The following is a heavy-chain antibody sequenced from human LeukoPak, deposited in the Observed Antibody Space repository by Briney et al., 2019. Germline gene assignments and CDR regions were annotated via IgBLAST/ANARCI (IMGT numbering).Heavy chain of an antibody. CDR1: GFTFSSYA. V-gene: IGHV3-30-3*01. D-gene: IGHD3-10*01. J-gene: IGHJ4*02. CDR2: ISYDGSNK. Sequence: PGRSLRLSCAASGFTFSSYAMHWVRQAPGKGLEWVAVISYDGSNKYYADSMKGRFTISRDNSKNTLYLQMNSLRAEDTAVYYCARDRRITMVRGVFDYWGQGTLVTVSS. CDR3: ARDRRITMVRGVFDY.